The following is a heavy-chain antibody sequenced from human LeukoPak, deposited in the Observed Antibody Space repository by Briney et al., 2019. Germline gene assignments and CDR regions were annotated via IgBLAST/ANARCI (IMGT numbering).Heavy chain of an antibody. CDR2: ISWNSGSI. CDR1: GFTFDDYA. Sequence: PGRSLRLSCAASGFTFDDYAMHWVRHAPGKGLEWVSGISWNSGSIGYADSVKGRFTISRDNAKNSLYLQMNSLRAEDMALYYCAKVRYSGYDYEAFDIWGQGTMVTVSS. CDR3: AKVRYSGYDYEAFDI. D-gene: IGHD5-12*01. V-gene: IGHV3-9*03. J-gene: IGHJ3*02.